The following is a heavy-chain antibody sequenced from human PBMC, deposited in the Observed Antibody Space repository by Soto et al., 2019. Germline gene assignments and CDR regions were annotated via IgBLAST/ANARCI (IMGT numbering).Heavy chain of an antibody. Sequence: EVQLVESGGDLVQPGGSLRLSCAASGFTFSTYWMHWVRQVPGKGPELVSRMSSDGSSTAYADSVRGRFIISRDNAKNTLYLQMNSLRVDDTAVYYCARGTVRDHDFGDHWGLGTLVAVSS. D-gene: IGHD4-17*01. CDR2: MSSDGSST. J-gene: IGHJ4*02. CDR1: GFTFSTYW. V-gene: IGHV3-74*01. CDR3: ARGTVRDHDFGDH.